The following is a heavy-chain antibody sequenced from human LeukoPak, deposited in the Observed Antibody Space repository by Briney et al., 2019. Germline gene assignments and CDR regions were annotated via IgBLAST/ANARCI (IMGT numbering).Heavy chain of an antibody. V-gene: IGHV3-23*01. D-gene: IGHD6-13*01. Sequence: GGSLRLSCAAYGFTFSSYSMSWVRQAPGKGLEWVSAISGSGGSTYYADSVKGRFTISRDNSKNTLYLQMNSLRAEDTAVYYCAKDIAAAIDQHWGQGTLVTVSS. J-gene: IGHJ1*01. CDR1: GFTFSSYS. CDR3: AKDIAAAIDQH. CDR2: ISGSGGST.